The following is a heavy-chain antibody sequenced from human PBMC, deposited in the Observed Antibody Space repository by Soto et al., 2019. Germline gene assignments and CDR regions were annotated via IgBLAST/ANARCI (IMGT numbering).Heavy chain of an antibody. CDR1: GGTLSRYG. CDR3: ATDGRTYYFDS. J-gene: IGHJ4*02. V-gene: IGHV1-69*14. CDR2: IIPMFDTP. Sequence: QVQLVQSGAEVKKPGSSVKVSCKASGGTLSRYGISWVRQAPGQGLEWMGGIIPMFDTPNYAQKLQGRVTITADNSTSTAYMEQSSMTSEDTDMYYCATDGRTYYFDSWGQGSQVTVSS.